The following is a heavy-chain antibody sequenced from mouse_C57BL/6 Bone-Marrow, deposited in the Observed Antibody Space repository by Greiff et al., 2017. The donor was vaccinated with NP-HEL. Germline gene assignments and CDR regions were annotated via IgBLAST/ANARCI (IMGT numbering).Heavy chain of an antibody. D-gene: IGHD2-2*01. CDR3: ARIYYGYSWFAY. V-gene: IGHV1-50*01. CDR1: GYTFTSYW. J-gene: IGHJ3*01. CDR2: IDPSDSYT. Sequence: QVQLQQSGAELVKPGASVKLSCKASGYTFTSYWMQWVKQRPGQGLEWIGEIDPSDSYTNYNQKFKGKATLTVDTSSSTTNMQLSSLTSEDSAVYYCARIYYGYSWFAYWGQGTLLTVSA.